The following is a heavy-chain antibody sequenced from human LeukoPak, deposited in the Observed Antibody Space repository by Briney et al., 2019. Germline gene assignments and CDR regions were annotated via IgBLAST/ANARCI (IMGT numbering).Heavy chain of an antibody. D-gene: IGHD3-22*01. CDR1: GFTFSSYG. CDR3: AKAWVDYYDSSGYPGDAFDI. J-gene: IGHJ3*02. V-gene: IGHV3-30*18. CDR2: ISYDGSNK. Sequence: PGGSLRLSCAASGFTFSSYGMHWVRQAPGKGLEWVAVISYDGSNKYYADSVKGRFTISRDNSKNTLYLQMNSLRAEDTAVYYCAKAWVDYYDSSGYPGDAFDIWGQGTMVTVSS.